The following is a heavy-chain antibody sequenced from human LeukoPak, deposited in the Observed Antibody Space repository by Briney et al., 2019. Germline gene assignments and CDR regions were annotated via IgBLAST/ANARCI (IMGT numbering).Heavy chain of an antibody. J-gene: IGHJ4*02. CDR2: ISGGGDST. D-gene: IGHD2-2*01. CDR3: AKLGCTGTICYANY. Sequence: GGSLGLSCAASGFTFSDYAMTWVCQIPGKGLEWVSVISGGGDSTDYADSMKGRFTISRDNSKNTLYLQMNSPRAEDTALYYCAKLGCTGTICYANYWGQGTLVTVSS. CDR1: GFTFSDYA. V-gene: IGHV3-23*01.